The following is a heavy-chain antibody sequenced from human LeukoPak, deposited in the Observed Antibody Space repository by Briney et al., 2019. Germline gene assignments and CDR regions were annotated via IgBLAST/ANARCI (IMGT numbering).Heavy chain of an antibody. CDR2: IHPSGGST. CDR1: GYTFTSYY. CDR3: AREHYYDSSGRGAFDI. Sequence: GASVKVSCKASGYTFTSYYMHWVRQAPGQGLEWMGIIHPSGGSTSYAQKFQGRVTMTRDTSTSTVYMELSSLRSEDTAVYYCAREHYYDSSGRGAFDIWGQGTMVTVSS. V-gene: IGHV1-46*01. J-gene: IGHJ3*02. D-gene: IGHD3-22*01.